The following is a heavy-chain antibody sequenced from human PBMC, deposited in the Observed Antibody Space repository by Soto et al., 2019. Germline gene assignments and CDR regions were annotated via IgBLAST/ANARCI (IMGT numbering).Heavy chain of an antibody. CDR2: INSDGSTT. J-gene: IGHJ4*02. CDR3: ARSGPDRYCSTTSCRVFDY. CDR1: GFTFSTYW. Sequence: PGGSLRLSCAATGFTFSTYWVHWVRQAPGKGLVWVSRINSDGSTTNYADSVKGRFTISRDNAKNTLYLQMNSLRAEDTAVYYCARSGPDRYCSTTSCRVFDYWGQGTLVTVSS. V-gene: IGHV3-74*01. D-gene: IGHD2-2*01.